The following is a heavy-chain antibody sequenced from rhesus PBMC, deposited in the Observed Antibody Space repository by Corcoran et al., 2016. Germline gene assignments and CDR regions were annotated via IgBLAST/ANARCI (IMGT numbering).Heavy chain of an antibody. J-gene: IGHJ4*01. Sequence: QVQLQESGPGLVKPSETLSLTCAVSGYSISSGYGWGWIRQPPGKGLEGIGQIYGGNGSTSYNPTLKGGVTVSKDPAKNQFSLKLSSLTAADTALYYCARDRYGIFDYWGQGVLVTVSS. CDR2: IYGGNGST. D-gene: IGHD6-13*01. V-gene: IGHV4-127*01. CDR1: GYSISSGYG. CDR3: ARDRYGIFDY.